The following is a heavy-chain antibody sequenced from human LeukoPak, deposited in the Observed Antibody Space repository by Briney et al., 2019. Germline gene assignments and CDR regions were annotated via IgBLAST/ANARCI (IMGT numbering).Heavy chain of an antibody. D-gene: IGHD4-17*01. CDR3: ARHAGGTTADY. V-gene: IGHV4-59*01. J-gene: IGHJ4*02. CDR2: IYYSGIT. CDR1: GGSISSYY. Sequence: PSETLSLTCTVSGGSISSYYWSWIRQSPGKGLEWIGYIYYSGITNYNPSLKNRGTISVDTSKNQFSLELRSVTAADTAVYYCARHAGGTTADYWGQGTQVTVSS.